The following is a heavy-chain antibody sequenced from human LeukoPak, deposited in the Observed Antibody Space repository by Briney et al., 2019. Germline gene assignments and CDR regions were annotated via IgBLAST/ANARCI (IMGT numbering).Heavy chain of an antibody. J-gene: IGHJ5*02. CDR1: GFSLSTSGVG. CDR3: AHRRMVRGVDWFDP. CDR2: IYWNDDK. D-gene: IGHD3-10*01. V-gene: IGHV2-5*01. Sequence: TKSGPTLVKPTQTLTLTCTFSGFSLSTSGVGVGWIRQPPGKALEWLALIYWNDDKRYSPSLKSRLTITKDTSKNQVVLTMTNMDPVDTATYYCAHRRMVRGVDWFDPWGQGTLVTVSS.